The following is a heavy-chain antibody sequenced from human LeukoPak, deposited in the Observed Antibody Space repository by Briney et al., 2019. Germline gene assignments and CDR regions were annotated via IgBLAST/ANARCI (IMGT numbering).Heavy chain of an antibody. CDR2: INPNSGGT. CDR3: ARWGIVVVVAATDARGFDP. V-gene: IGHV1-2*02. Sequence: ASVKVSCKASGYTSTGYYMHWVRQAPGRGLEWMGWINPNSGGTNYAQKFQGRVTMTRDTSISTAYMELSRLRSDDTAVYYCARWGIVVVVAATDARGFDPWGQGTLVTVSS. D-gene: IGHD2-15*01. J-gene: IGHJ5*02. CDR1: GYTSTGYY.